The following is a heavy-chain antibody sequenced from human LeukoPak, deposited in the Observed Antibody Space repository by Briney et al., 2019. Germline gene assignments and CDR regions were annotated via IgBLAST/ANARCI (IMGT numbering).Heavy chain of an antibody. D-gene: IGHD3-3*01. V-gene: IGHV3-30-3*01. CDR3: ARAKDFPYYYGMDV. J-gene: IGHJ6*02. CDR1: GFTFSSYA. Sequence: GRSLRLSCAASGFTFSSYAMHWVRQAPGKGLEWVAVISYDGSNKYYADSVKGRFTISRDNSKDTLYLQMNSLRAEDTAVYYCARAKDFPYYYGMDVWGQGTTVTVSS. CDR2: ISYDGSNK.